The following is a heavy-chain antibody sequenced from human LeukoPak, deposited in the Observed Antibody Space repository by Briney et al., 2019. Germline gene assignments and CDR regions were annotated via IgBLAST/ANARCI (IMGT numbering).Heavy chain of an antibody. D-gene: IGHD2-15*01. CDR2: ISSNGDFT. Sequence: GGSLRLACVASRFTFNTYAVNWVRQAPGKWLEWVSAISSNGDFTYYADSVRGRFTISRDNSKNTLFLQINGLRAEDTAVYYCARVKRDCSGGTCYSYDYWGQGTLVTVSS. CDR1: RFTFNTYA. J-gene: IGHJ4*02. V-gene: IGHV3-23*01. CDR3: ARVKRDCSGGTCYSYDY.